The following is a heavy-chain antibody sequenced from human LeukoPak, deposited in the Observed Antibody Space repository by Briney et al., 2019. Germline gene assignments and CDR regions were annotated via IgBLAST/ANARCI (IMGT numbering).Heavy chain of an antibody. CDR2: MDEYGSDI. V-gene: IGHV3-7*01. J-gene: IGHJ4*02. Sequence: GGSLRLSCAASGFTFSNYWMSWVRQAPGKGLEWVAIMDEYGSDIFYVESVKGRLIISRANARNSLYLQMNNLRAEDTAVYYCARPRGCGSARCNNFDYWGQGTLVTVSS. CDR3: ARPRGCGSARCNNFDY. D-gene: IGHD2-2*01. CDR1: GFTFSNYW.